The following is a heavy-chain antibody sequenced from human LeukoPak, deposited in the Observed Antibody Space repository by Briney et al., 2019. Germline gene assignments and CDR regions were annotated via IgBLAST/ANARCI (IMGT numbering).Heavy chain of an antibody. Sequence: PGGSLRLSCAASGFTVSSNYMSWFRRAPGKGLEWVSVIYSGGSTYYADSVKCRFTISRDNSKNTLYLQMNSLRAEDTAVYYCARDLTTVTTNGMDVWGQGTTVTVSS. D-gene: IGHD4-17*01. CDR2: IYSGGST. J-gene: IGHJ6*02. V-gene: IGHV3-66*01. CDR1: GFTVSSNY. CDR3: ARDLTTVTTNGMDV.